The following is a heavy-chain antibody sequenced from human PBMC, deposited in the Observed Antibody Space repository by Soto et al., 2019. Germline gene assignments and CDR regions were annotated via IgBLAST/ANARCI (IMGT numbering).Heavy chain of an antibody. Sequence: TSETLSLTCTVSGGSVSSGSYYWSWIRHPPGKGLEWIGYIYYSGSTNYNPSLKSRVTISVDTSKNQFSLKLSSVTAADTAVYYCARDQNSYYYDSSGNNWFDPWGQGTQVTVSS. CDR3: ARDQNSYYYDSSGNNWFDP. D-gene: IGHD3-22*01. V-gene: IGHV4-61*01. CDR2: IYYSGST. J-gene: IGHJ5*02. CDR1: GGSVSSGSYY.